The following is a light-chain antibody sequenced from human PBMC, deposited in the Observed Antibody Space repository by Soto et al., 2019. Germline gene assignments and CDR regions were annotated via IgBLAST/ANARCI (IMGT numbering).Light chain of an antibody. CDR1: QSVSNY. CDR3: QQYGSSPWT. Sequence: EIVLTQSPATLSLSPGERVTLSCRASQSVSNYLAWYQQKPGQAPRLLVSAASNRATGIPARFSGSGSGTDFTLTIRRLEPEDFAVYYCQQYGSSPWTFGQGTKVDIK. V-gene: IGKV3-20*01. J-gene: IGKJ1*01. CDR2: AAS.